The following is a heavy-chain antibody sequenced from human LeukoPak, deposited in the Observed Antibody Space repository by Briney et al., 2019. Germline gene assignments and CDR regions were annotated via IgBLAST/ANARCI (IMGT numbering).Heavy chain of an antibody. CDR3: ARDFKIWFGELVSWFDP. CDR2: TYYRSKWYN. J-gene: IGHJ5*02. Sequence: SQTLSLTCAISGDSVSSNSAAWNWIRQSPSRGPEWLGRTYYRSKWYNDYAVSVKSRITINPDTSKNQFSLQLNSVTPEDTAVYYCARDFKIWFGELVSWFDPWGQGTLVTVSS. V-gene: IGHV6-1*01. CDR1: GDSVSSNSAA. D-gene: IGHD3-10*01.